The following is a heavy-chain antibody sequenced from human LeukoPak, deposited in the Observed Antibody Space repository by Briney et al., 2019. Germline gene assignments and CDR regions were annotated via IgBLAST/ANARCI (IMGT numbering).Heavy chain of an antibody. Sequence: ASVKVSCKASGYTFTDYYMHWVRQAPGQGLEWMGCINLYSGGAHYAQKFQDWLSMTRDTSINTAYMELSSLRSDDTAVYYCARDERQSCGSSSCHYFDYWGQGTLVTVS. J-gene: IGHJ4*02. CDR2: INLYSGGA. CDR1: GYTFTDYY. V-gene: IGHV1-2*04. CDR3: ARDERQSCGSSSCHYFDY. D-gene: IGHD2-2*01.